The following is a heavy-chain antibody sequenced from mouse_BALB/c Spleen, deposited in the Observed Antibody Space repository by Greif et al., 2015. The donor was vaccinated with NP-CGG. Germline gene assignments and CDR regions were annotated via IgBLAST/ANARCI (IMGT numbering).Heavy chain of an antibody. CDR1: GFNIKDTY. D-gene: IGHD1-1*01. Sequence: EVKVEESGAELVKPGASVKLSCTASGFNIKDTYMHWVKQRPEQGLEWIGRIDPANGNTKYDPKFQGKATITADTSSNTAYLQLSSLTSVDTAVYYCARSGYYGSSYWYFDVWGAGTTVTVSS. V-gene: IGHV14-3*02. CDR3: ARSGYYGSSYWYFDV. CDR2: IDPANGNT. J-gene: IGHJ1*01.